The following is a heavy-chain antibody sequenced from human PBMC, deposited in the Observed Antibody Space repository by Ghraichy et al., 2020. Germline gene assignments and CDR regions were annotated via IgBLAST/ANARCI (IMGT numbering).Heavy chain of an antibody. D-gene: IGHD3-3*02. CDR2: IIPLFGST. J-gene: IGHJ5*02. CDR3: ASGRVYREGATAFSGTYNWFDP. CDR1: GGTFNNYA. V-gene: IGHV1-69*06. Sequence: SVKVSCKASGGTFNNYAFSWVRQAPGQGLEWMGGIIPLFGSTNYAQKFQGRVSITADKSATTAFVELSGLTSDDTAVYYCASGRVYREGATAFSGTYNWFDPWGQGTLVIVS.